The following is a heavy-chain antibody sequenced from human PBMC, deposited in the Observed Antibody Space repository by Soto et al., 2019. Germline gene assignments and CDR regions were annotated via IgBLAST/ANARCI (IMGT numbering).Heavy chain of an antibody. V-gene: IGHV3-11*06. Sequence: RLSCAASGFTFSDYYMSWIRQAPGTGLEWVSYISSSSSYTNYADSVKGRFTISSDNARNSLYLQMNSLRAEDTAVYYCARDWSRRKGSQKRLSGMDVWGQGTTVTVSS. CDR3: ARDWSRRKGSQKRLSGMDV. CDR1: GFTFSDYY. CDR2: ISSSSSYT. J-gene: IGHJ6*02.